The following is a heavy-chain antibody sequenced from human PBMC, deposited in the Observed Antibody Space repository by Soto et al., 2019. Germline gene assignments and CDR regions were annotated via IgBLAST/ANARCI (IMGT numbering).Heavy chain of an antibody. V-gene: IGHV1-18*01. CDR3: ARDIESVTAKHFFYNYAMDV. J-gene: IGHJ6*02. Sequence: ASVKVSCKASGFTFSNYGLNWVRQAPGQGLEWMGWVSANNGHTNYAQNLQGRVSMTTDTSTSTAYMELRGLTFDDTAVYYCARDIESVTAKHFFYNYAMDVCGQGTTVTGSS. D-gene: IGHD2-8*01. CDR1: GFTFSNYG. CDR2: VSANNGHT.